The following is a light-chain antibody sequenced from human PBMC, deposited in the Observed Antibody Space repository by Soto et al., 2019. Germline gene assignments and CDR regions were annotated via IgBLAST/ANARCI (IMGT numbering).Light chain of an antibody. CDR2: GTF. V-gene: IGKV3-20*01. J-gene: IGKJ1*01. CDR1: ETISSDK. Sequence: EIVLTQSPGTLSVSPGERATRSCRASETISSDKLAWYQQKPGQPPSLLIYGTFSRATGIPDRFSGSGSGTDFTLTISRLEPEDSAIYYCQQYGSWTFGQGTKVEI. CDR3: QQYGSWT.